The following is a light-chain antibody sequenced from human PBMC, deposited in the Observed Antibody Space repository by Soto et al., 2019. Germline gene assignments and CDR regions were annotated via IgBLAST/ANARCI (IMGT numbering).Light chain of an antibody. CDR1: QNVLFDSNKKNY. Sequence: DIVMTQSPDSLAMSLGERATINCKSSQNVLFDSNKKNYLAWYQQKPGQPPKVLIKWASTRESGVPDRFSGSGSGTDFTLTISSLQAEDFAVYYCYHSGTFGQGTKVDIK. V-gene: IGKV4-1*01. J-gene: IGKJ1*01. CDR2: WAS. CDR3: YHSGT.